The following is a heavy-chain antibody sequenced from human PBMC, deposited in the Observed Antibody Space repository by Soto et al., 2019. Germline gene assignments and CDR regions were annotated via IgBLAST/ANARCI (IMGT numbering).Heavy chain of an antibody. V-gene: IGHV3-30-3*01. CDR3: ARDGNLYSSGWYRVWDY. J-gene: IGHJ4*02. D-gene: IGHD6-19*01. CDR2: ISYDGSNK. CDR1: GFTFSSYA. Sequence: GGSLRLSCAASGFTFSSYAMHWVRQAPGKGLEWVAVISYDGSNKYYADSVKGRFTISRDNSKNTLYLQMNSLRAEDTAVYYCARDGNLYSSGWYRVWDYWGQGTLVTVSS.